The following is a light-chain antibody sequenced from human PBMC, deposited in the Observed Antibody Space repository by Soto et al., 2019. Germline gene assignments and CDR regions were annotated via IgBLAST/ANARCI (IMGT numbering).Light chain of an antibody. CDR3: QPYNSCWR. V-gene: IGKV1-5*01. Sequence: DIQMTKSPSTLSASVGDRVTITCRASQSINSWLAWYQQKPGKAPKLLIYDASNLESGVPSRFSGSGSGTEFTLTISCLQPVDFATYYCQPYNSCWRFCQGTKVDIK. CDR1: QSINSW. J-gene: IGKJ1*01. CDR2: DAS.